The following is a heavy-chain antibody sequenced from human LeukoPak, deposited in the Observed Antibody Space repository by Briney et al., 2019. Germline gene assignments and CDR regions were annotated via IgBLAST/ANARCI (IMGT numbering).Heavy chain of an antibody. Sequence: PGASVKLSCKASGYTFSSYDINWVRQATGQGLEWMGWMNPNSGNTGYAQRFQGRVTITRNTSINTAHMELSSLRSEDTAVYYCARGILSSGWELNWFGPWGQGTLVTVSS. CDR1: GYTFSSYD. CDR2: MNPNSGNT. V-gene: IGHV1-8*01. CDR3: ARGILSSGWELNWFGP. J-gene: IGHJ5*02. D-gene: IGHD6-19*01.